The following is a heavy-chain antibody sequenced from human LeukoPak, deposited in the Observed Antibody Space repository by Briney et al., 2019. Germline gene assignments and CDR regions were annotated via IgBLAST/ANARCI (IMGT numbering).Heavy chain of an antibody. D-gene: IGHD3-10*01. CDR1: GCSVSNAW. V-gene: IGHV3-15*01. Sequence: GEPLRHPCAASGCSVSNAWRSRVRQSPWKELEWVGRIKSKTDGGTTDYAAPVKGRFTISRDDSKNTLYLQMNSLKTEDTAVYYCTTEPGFGFDYWGQGTLVTVSS. CDR2: IKSKTDGGTT. J-gene: IGHJ4*02. CDR3: TTEPGFGFDY.